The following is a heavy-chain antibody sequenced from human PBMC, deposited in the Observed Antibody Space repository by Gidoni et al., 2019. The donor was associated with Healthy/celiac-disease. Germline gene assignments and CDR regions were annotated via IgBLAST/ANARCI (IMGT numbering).Heavy chain of an antibody. J-gene: IGHJ4*02. D-gene: IGHD3-22*01. Sequence: QVQLVQSGAEVKKPGSSVKVSCKASGGTFSSYAISWVRQAPGQGLEWMGGIIPIFGTANYAQKFQGRVTITADESTSTAYRELSSLRSEDTAVYYCARGYYDSSGYSLPFDYWGQGTLVTVSS. CDR2: IIPIFGTA. CDR3: ARGYYDSSGYSLPFDY. V-gene: IGHV1-69*01. CDR1: GGTFSSYA.